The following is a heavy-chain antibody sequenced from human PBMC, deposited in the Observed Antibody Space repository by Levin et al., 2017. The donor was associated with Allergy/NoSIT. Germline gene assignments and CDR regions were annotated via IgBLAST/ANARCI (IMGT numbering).Heavy chain of an antibody. J-gene: IGHJ5*01. CDR3: SRAYSSNWYDY. CDR1: GFTFSSYA. D-gene: IGHD6-13*01. Sequence: GGSLRLSCEASGFTFSSYAMSWVHQAPGKGLEWVSSFSGSGGNTYYADSVKGRFTISRDNSKNTLYLQMNSLRAEDTAVYYCSRAYSSNWYDYWGRGTLVTVSS. V-gene: IGHV3-23*01. CDR2: FSGSGGNT.